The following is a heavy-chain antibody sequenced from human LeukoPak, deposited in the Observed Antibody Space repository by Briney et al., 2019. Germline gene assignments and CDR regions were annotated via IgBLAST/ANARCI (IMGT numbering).Heavy chain of an antibody. CDR2: INHSGST. Sequence: SETLSLTCAVYGGSFSGYYWSWIRQPPGKGLEWIGEINHSGSTNYNPSLKSRVTISVDTSKNQFSLKLSSVTAADTAVYYCARGGYCSGGGCYAWGYNWFDPWGQGTLVTVSS. CDR3: ARGGYCSGGGCYAWGYNWFDP. V-gene: IGHV4-34*01. CDR1: GGSFSGYY. D-gene: IGHD2-15*01. J-gene: IGHJ5*02.